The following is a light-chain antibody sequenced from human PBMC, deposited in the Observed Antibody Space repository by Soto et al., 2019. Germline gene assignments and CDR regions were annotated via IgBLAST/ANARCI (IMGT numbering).Light chain of an antibody. CDR1: ETVNTY. J-gene: IGKJ1*01. V-gene: IGKV3-15*01. Sequence: EIVLTQSPGTLSVSPGEGATLSCKANETVNTYLAWYQQNPGQAPRLLIYGASTRATGIAARFSGSGSGTDFTLTISSLQSEDFAIYFCQQYEKWPRTFGQGTKVEIK. CDR3: QQYEKWPRT. CDR2: GAS.